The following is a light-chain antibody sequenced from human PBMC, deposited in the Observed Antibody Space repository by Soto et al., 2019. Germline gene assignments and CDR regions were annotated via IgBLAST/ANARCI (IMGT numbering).Light chain of an antibody. Sequence: EIVLTQSPATLSLSPGERATLSCRASQGINIYLAWYQQKPGQAPRLLIYDASNRATGVPARFSGSGSGTDFTLTISSLEPEDFAVYYCQQRYNWPITFGQGTRLESK. CDR1: QGINIY. CDR3: QQRYNWPIT. J-gene: IGKJ5*01. CDR2: DAS. V-gene: IGKV3-11*01.